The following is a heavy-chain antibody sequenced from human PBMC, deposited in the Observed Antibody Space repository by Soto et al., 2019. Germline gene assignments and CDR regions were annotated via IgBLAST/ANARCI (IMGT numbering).Heavy chain of an antibody. CDR1: GFTFSGYW. CDR2: INSDGSTT. Sequence: EVQLVESGGGSIQPGGSLRLSCAVSGFTFSGYWMHWVRQAPGKGLVWVSRINSDGSTTSYADSVKGRFTISRDNAKNPLYLQMDSLRAEDTAVYYCASAKIGDYFQVYWGQGTLVTVSS. CDR3: ASAKIGDYFQVY. J-gene: IGHJ4*02. V-gene: IGHV3-74*01. D-gene: IGHD4-17*01.